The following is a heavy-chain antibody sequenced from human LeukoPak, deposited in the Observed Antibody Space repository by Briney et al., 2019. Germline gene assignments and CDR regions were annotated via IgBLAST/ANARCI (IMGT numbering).Heavy chain of an antibody. CDR1: GFTFSSYS. V-gene: IGHV3-21*01. Sequence: GGSLRLSCAASGFTFSSYSMNWVRQAPGKGLEWVSSISSSSSYIYYADSVKGRFTISRDNAKNSLYLQMNSLRAEDTAVYYCARNPAGSASAFDIWGQGTMVTVSS. CDR2: ISSSSSYI. J-gene: IGHJ3*02. D-gene: IGHD3-10*01. CDR3: ARNPAGSASAFDI.